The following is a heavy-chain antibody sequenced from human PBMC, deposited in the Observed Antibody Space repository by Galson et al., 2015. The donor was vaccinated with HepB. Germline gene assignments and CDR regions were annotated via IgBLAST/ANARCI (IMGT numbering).Heavy chain of an antibody. D-gene: IGHD4-11*01. V-gene: IGHV1-18*01. Sequence: SVKVSCKASGYTFSNYGISWVRQAPGQGLEWMGWISGYNDNTNFAQKLQDRVTMIIDTSTSTAYMALRSLRSDDTAVYYCARARYSNSPLDYWGQGTLVTVSS. CDR1: GYTFSNYG. CDR3: ARARYSNSPLDY. CDR2: ISGYNDNT. J-gene: IGHJ4*02.